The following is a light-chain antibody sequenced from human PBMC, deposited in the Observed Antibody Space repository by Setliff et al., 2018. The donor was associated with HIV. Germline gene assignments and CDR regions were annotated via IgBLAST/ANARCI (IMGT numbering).Light chain of an antibody. J-gene: IGLJ1*01. CDR1: SSDVGGYSY. CDR3: SSYAITNTLP. V-gene: IGLV2-14*01. Sequence: QSALTQPASVSGSPGQSITISRTGTSSDVGGYSYVSWYQQHPGKAPKLIIYEVRNRPSGVSNRFSGSKSGHTASLTISALQAEDEADYYCSSYAITNTLPFGTGTKVTVL. CDR2: EVR.